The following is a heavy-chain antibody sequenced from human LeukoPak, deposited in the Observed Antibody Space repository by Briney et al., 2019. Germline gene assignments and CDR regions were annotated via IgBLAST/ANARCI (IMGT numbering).Heavy chain of an antibody. CDR1: GYTFGSYD. V-gene: IGHV1-8*02. Sequence: ASVKVSCKASGYTFGSYDINWVRKATGQGLEWMGWMNPGSGNTGYAQRFQGRVTMTRDTSTNTAYMELSGLRSEHTAIYYCARLSETAAYYYTSGYYFLGYWGQGTLVTVDS. CDR3: ARLSETAAYYYTSGYYFLGY. J-gene: IGHJ4*02. D-gene: IGHD3-22*01. CDR2: MNPGSGNT.